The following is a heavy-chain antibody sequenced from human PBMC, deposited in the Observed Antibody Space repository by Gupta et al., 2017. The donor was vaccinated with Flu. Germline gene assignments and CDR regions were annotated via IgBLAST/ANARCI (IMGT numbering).Heavy chain of an antibody. J-gene: IGHJ4*02. V-gene: IGHV3-7*01. CDR1: GFTFSTYW. Sequence: EVQLVESGGDLVQPGGSLRLSCAASGFTFSTYWMYWVRQAPGKGLEWVASIKTDGSDKYHGDSGKGRFTISRDNAKNSLYLQMNSRRVEDTAVYFCARDIITGWSFEDGGQGTPVTVSS. CDR2: IKTDGSDK. D-gene: IGHD3-16*01. CDR3: ARDIITGWSFED.